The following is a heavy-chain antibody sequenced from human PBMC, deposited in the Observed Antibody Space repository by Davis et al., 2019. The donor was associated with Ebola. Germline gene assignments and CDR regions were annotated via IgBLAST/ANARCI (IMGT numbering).Heavy chain of an antibody. J-gene: IGHJ4*02. Sequence: GESLKISCSASGFTFSSYAMHWVRQAPGKGLEYVSAISSNGGSTYYADSVKGRFTISRDNSKNTLYLQMSSLRAEDTAVYYCARERAYYYGSGSSFDYWGQGTLVTVSS. CDR2: ISSNGGST. V-gene: IGHV3-64D*06. CDR1: GFTFSSYA. D-gene: IGHD3-10*01. CDR3: ARERAYYYGSGSSFDY.